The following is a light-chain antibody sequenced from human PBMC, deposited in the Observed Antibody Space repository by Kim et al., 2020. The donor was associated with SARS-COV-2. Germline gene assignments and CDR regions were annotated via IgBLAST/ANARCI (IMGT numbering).Light chain of an antibody. CDR2: DVN. CDR3: SSYAGTNNFYV. J-gene: IGLJ1*01. Sequence: QAGTISCTGTSSDVGGYNFVSWHQQHPGKAPKLIIYDVNKRPSGVPNRFSGSKSGNTASLTVSGLQAEDEADYYCSSYAGTNNFYVFGTGTKVTVL. V-gene: IGLV2-8*01. CDR1: SSDVGGYNF.